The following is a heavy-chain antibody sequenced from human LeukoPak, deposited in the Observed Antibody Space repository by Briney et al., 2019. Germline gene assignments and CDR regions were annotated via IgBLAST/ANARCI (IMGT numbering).Heavy chain of an antibody. V-gene: IGHV3-23*01. CDR1: GFXFGNTG. Sequence: GGSLRLSCAASGFXFGNTGISWVRQTPGTGLEWVSSISRGGDMTFYADSVRGRFTVSRDNSINTLYLQMNSLRAEDTAVYYCASDSYSPEYFQHWGQGTLVTVSS. CDR3: ASDSYSPEYFQH. J-gene: IGHJ1*01. CDR2: ISRGGDMT. D-gene: IGHD2-21*02.